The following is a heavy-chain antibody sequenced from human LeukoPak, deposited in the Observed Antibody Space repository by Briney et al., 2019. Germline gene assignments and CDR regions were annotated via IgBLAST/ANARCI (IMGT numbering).Heavy chain of an antibody. CDR1: GFTFSDAW. CDR2: IKQDGSEK. CDR3: AREEAAGFDY. J-gene: IGHJ4*02. Sequence: PGGSLRLSCAASGFTFSDAWMSWVRQTPGKGLEWVANIKQDGSEKYYVDSVKGRFTISRDNAKNSLYLQMNSLRAEDTAVYYCAREEAAGFDYWGQGTLVTVSS. V-gene: IGHV3-7*01.